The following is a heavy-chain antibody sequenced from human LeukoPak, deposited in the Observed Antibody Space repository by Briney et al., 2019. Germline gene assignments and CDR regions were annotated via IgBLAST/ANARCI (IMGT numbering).Heavy chain of an antibody. D-gene: IGHD4-17*01. CDR1: GFTFDAYA. CDR3: ARFDDYGDYAPKGPSDY. V-gene: IGHV3-9*01. CDR2: ISWNSGSI. J-gene: IGHJ4*02. Sequence: PGRSLRLSCAASGFTFDAYAMHWVRQAPGKGLEWVSTISWNSGSIGYADSVKGRFTISRDNAKNSLNLQMSSLRAEDTAVYYCARFDDYGDYAPKGPSDYWGQGTLVTVSS.